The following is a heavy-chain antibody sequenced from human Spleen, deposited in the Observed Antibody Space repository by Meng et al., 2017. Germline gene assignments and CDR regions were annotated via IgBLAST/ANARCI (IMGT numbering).Heavy chain of an antibody. Sequence: GESLKISCKGSGYSFTDYWIAWVRQRPGKGLEWMAIIYPGDSDTRYSPSFQGQVTISADKSINTAYLQWTSLKASDTAIYYCARRDLATITTVFDYWGQGTLVTVSS. CDR3: ARRDLATITTVFDY. V-gene: IGHV5-51*01. D-gene: IGHD5-24*01. CDR1: GYSFTDYW. CDR2: IYPGDSDT. J-gene: IGHJ4*02.